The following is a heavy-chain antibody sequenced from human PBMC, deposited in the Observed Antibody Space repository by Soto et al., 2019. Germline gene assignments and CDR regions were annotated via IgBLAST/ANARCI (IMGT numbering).Heavy chain of an antibody. CDR2: IHYSGST. Sequence: PSETLSLTCTVSGGSISSYYWSWIRQPPGKGLEWIGYIHYSGSTNYNPSLKSRVTISVDTSKNQFSLKLSSVTAADTAVYYCARVYYGGSFDYWGQGTLVTVSS. J-gene: IGHJ4*02. D-gene: IGHD3-10*01. CDR3: ARVYYGGSFDY. CDR1: GGSISSYY. V-gene: IGHV4-59*01.